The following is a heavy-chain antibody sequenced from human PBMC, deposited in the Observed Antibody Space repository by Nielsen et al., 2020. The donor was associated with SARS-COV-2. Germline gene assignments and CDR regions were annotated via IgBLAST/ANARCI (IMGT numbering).Heavy chain of an antibody. Sequence: GESLNISCAASGFTFTNYGMTWVRQDPGKGLEWVSTIRASGGSTFYTDSVKGRFIISRDNAKKTLYLQMNSLRAEDTAVYYCARAFEELGYCSSTSCPFDYWGQGTLVTVSS. V-gene: IGHV3-23*01. CDR3: ARAFEELGYCSSTSCPFDY. CDR1: GFTFTNYG. J-gene: IGHJ4*02. D-gene: IGHD2-2*01. CDR2: IRASGGST.